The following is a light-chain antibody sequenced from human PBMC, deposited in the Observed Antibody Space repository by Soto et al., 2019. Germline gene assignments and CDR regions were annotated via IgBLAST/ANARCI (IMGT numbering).Light chain of an antibody. CDR2: DVS. CDR3: SSYTSSSAPRV. V-gene: IGLV2-14*01. J-gene: IGLJ2*01. CDR1: SSDVGGYNY. Sequence: QSALTQPASVSGSPGQSITISCTGTSSDVGGYNYVSWYQQHPGKAPKLMIYDVSNRPSGVSKRFSGSKSGNTASLTISGLQSEDEADYYCSSYTSSSAPRVFGGGTKLAV.